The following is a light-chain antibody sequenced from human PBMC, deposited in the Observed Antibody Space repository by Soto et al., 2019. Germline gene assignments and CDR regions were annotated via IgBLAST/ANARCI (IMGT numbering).Light chain of an antibody. Sequence: DIVMTQSPDSLAVSLGERATINCKSSQSVFYSSNNKNYLAWYQQKPGQPPKLLIYWASIRESGVPDRFSGSGSGTDFTLTISSLQAEDVAAYYCQQYYSTPLTFGPGTKVDIK. J-gene: IGKJ3*01. CDR2: WAS. CDR3: QQYYSTPLT. CDR1: QSVFYSSNNKNY. V-gene: IGKV4-1*01.